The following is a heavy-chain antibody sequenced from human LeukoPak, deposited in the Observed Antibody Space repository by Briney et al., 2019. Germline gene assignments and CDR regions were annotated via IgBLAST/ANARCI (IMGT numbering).Heavy chain of an antibody. CDR1: GGSFSGYY. CDR2: INHSGST. Sequence: SETLSLTCAVYGGSFSGYYWSWIRQPPGKGLEWIGEINHSGSTNYNPSLKSRVTISVDTSKNQFSLKLSSVTAADTAVYYCARDRRQWLVREFDYWGQGTLVTVSS. V-gene: IGHV4-34*01. D-gene: IGHD6-19*01. J-gene: IGHJ4*02. CDR3: ARDRRQWLVREFDY.